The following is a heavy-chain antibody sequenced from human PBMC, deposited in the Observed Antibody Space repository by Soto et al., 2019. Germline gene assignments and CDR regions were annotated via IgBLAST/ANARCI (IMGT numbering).Heavy chain of an antibody. Sequence: EASVKVSCKASGGTFSSYAIIWVRQAPGQGLEWMGGIIPIFGTANYAQKFQGRVTITADESTSTAYMELSSLRSEDTAVYYCARVIVATVYYYYGMDVWGQGTTVTVSS. V-gene: IGHV1-69*13. CDR2: IIPIFGTA. CDR1: GGTFSSYA. CDR3: ARVIVATVYYYYGMDV. D-gene: IGHD5-12*01. J-gene: IGHJ6*02.